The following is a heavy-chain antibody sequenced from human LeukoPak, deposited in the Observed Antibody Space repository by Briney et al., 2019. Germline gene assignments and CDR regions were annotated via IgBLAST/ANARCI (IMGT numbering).Heavy chain of an antibody. Sequence: SETLTLTWAVYGGSFSGYYWSWIRQPPGKGLEWIGEINHSGSTNYNPSLKSRVTISVDTSKNQFSLKLSSVTAADTAVYYCARSRPRGADYWGQGTLVTVSS. V-gene: IGHV4-34*01. CDR1: GGSFSGYY. D-gene: IGHD3-16*01. J-gene: IGHJ4*02. CDR3: ARSRPRGADY. CDR2: INHSGST.